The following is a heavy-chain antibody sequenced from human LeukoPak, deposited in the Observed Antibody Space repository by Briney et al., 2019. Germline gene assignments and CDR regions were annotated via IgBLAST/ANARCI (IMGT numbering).Heavy chain of an antibody. CDR1: GFTFSSYA. CDR3: ARDSLGRFLEWSPRGCLDP. CDR2: ISYDGSNK. D-gene: IGHD3-3*01. J-gene: IGHJ5*02. V-gene: IGHV3-30*04. Sequence: GRSLRLSCAASGFTFSSYAMHWVRQAPGKGLEWVAVISYDGSNKYYADSVKGRFTISRDNSKNTLYLQMNSLRAEDTAVYYCARDSLGRFLEWSPRGCLDPWGQGTLVTVSS.